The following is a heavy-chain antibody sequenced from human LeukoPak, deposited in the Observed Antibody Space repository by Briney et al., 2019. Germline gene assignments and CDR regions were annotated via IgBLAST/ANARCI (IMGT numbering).Heavy chain of an antibody. Sequence: ASVKVSCKASGYTFTSCGISWVRQAPGQGLEWMGWISAYNGNTNYAQKLQGRVTMTTDTSTRTAYMDLRSLSYDDTAVYYCARDQLAWLTDAFDIWGQGTMVTVSS. D-gene: IGHD5-12*01. J-gene: IGHJ3*02. V-gene: IGHV1-18*01. CDR2: ISAYNGNT. CDR1: GYTFTSCG. CDR3: ARDQLAWLTDAFDI.